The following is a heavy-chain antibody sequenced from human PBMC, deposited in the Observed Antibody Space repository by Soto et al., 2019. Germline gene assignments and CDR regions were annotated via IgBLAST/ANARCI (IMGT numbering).Heavy chain of an antibody. Sequence: GGSLRLSCAASGLTVSANYMNWVRQAPGKGLEWVSLLYSGGTAYYADSVRGRFTISRDNSKNTLYLQMNSLRVEDTAVYFCARARSSTMIVVTNHWYFDLWGRGTLVTVSS. CDR2: LYSGGTA. CDR1: GLTVSANY. D-gene: IGHD3-22*01. V-gene: IGHV3-53*01. CDR3: ARARSSTMIVVTNHWYFDL. J-gene: IGHJ2*01.